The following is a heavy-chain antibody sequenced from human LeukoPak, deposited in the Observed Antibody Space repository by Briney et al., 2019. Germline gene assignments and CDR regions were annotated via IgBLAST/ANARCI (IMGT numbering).Heavy chain of an antibody. Sequence: GGSLRLSCAASGFTFSSYNMNWVRQAPGKGLEWVSAISSGSSYIYYADSLKGRFTISRDNAKNSLYLQMNSLRAEDTAVYYCARKYCSGGSCYDAFDIWGQGTMATVSS. CDR1: GFTFSSYN. D-gene: IGHD2-15*01. J-gene: IGHJ3*02. CDR3: ARKYCSGGSCYDAFDI. V-gene: IGHV3-21*01. CDR2: ISSGSSYI.